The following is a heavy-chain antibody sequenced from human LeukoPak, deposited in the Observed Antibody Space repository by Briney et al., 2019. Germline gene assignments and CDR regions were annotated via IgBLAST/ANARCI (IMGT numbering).Heavy chain of an antibody. D-gene: IGHD2-15*01. V-gene: IGHV1-3*01. CDR1: GYTFTSYA. Sequence: GASVKVSCKASGYTFTSYAMHWVRQAPGQRLEWMGWINAGNGNTKYSQKFQGRVTITRDTSASTAYMELSSLRSEDTAVYYCARAIVVVATARNTFDMWGQGTMVTVSS. CDR2: INAGNGNT. CDR3: ARAIVVVATARNTFDM. J-gene: IGHJ3*02.